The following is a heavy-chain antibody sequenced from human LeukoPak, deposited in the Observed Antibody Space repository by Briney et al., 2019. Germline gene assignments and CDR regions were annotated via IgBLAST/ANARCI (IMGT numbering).Heavy chain of an antibody. CDR1: GGSISSSNW. Sequence: KSSETLSLTCAVSGGSISSSNWWSWVRQPPGKGLEWIGEIYHSGSTNHNLSLKSRVTISVDKSKNQFSLKLSSVTAADTAVYYCARPLMTTVTSGAFDIWGQGTMVTVSS. CDR2: IYHSGST. D-gene: IGHD4-17*01. CDR3: ARPLMTTVTSGAFDI. V-gene: IGHV4-4*02. J-gene: IGHJ3*02.